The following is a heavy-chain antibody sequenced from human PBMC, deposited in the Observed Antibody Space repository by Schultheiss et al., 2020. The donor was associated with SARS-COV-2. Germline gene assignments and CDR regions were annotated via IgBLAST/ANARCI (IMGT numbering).Heavy chain of an antibody. V-gene: IGHV3-23*01. J-gene: IGHJ4*02. D-gene: IGHD4-23*01. CDR3: ARIGGPFDY. Sequence: GGSLRLSCAASGFTFSSYAMNWVRQAPGKGLEWLSAISGSGDSTYYADSVKGRFTISRDNAKNSLYLQMNSLRAEDTAVYYCARIGGPFDYWGQGTLVTVSS. CDR2: ISGSGDST. CDR1: GFTFSSYA.